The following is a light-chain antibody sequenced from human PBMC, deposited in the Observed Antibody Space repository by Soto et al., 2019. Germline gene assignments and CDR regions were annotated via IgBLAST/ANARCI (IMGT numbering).Light chain of an antibody. CDR3: QQYGSSPPLT. CDR1: QSVSSSY. CDR2: GAS. J-gene: IGKJ4*01. V-gene: IGKV3-20*01. Sequence: EFVLTQSPGTLSLSPGERATLSCRASQSVSSSYLAWYQQKPGQAPRILIYGASTRATGIPDRFSGSGSGTDFTLTISRLEPEDFAVYYCQQYGSSPPLTFGGGTKVESK.